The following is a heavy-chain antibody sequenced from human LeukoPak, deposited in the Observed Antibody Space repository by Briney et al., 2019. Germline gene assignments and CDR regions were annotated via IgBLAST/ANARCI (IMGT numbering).Heavy chain of an antibody. D-gene: IGHD2-2*03. J-gene: IGHJ4*02. V-gene: IGHV5-51*01. CDR2: IYPAESNI. CDR3: ARPPSRGYSSSFEY. CDR1: GYSFPTYW. Sequence: ESLKISCKGSGYSFPTYWIAWVRQMPGKGLEWMGIIYPAESNIRYSPSFQGQVTISADKSISTAYLQWSSLKASDTAMYYCARPPSRGYSSSFEYWGQGTLVTVSS.